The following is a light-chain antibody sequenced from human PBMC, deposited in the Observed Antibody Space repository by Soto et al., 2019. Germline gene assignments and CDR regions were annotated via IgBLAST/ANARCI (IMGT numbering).Light chain of an antibody. Sequence: DIPMTQSPSSLSASVGDRVTITCRASQGIANYLAWYQQKPGKVPKLLIYAASTLEPGVPSRFSGSGFGTDFTLGISSLQPEDFATYYCHKYNGAPFTFGPGTKVDIK. CDR1: QGIANY. J-gene: IGKJ3*01. V-gene: IGKV1-27*01. CDR2: AAS. CDR3: HKYNGAPFT.